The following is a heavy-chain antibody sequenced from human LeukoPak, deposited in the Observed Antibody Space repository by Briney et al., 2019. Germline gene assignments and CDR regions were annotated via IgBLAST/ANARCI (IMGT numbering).Heavy chain of an antibody. CDR3: VRGLGSSGWYYFDY. CDR1: GFTLSTYP. CDR2: ISYDGSYM. J-gene: IGHJ4*02. V-gene: IGHV3-30*04. Sequence: PGTSLRLSCAASGFTLSTYPMHWVRQAPGKGLEWVAVISYDGSYMYYADSVKGRFTISRDNYKNTLYLQMNSLRAEDTAVYYCVRGLGSSGWYYFDYWAQGTLVTVSS. D-gene: IGHD6-19*01.